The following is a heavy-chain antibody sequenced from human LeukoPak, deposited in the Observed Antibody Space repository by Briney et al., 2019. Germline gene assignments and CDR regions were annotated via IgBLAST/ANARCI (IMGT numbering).Heavy chain of an antibody. Sequence: ASVKVSCKASGYTFTGYYMHWVRQAPGHGLEWMGWINPNSGGTNHAQKFQDRVTMTIDTSTSTAYMELRSLRSDDTAVYYCARDERAAAAGTTGYFDYWGQGTLVTVSS. CDR3: ARDERAAAAGTTGYFDY. CDR2: INPNSGGT. V-gene: IGHV1-2*02. CDR1: GYTFTGYY. J-gene: IGHJ4*02. D-gene: IGHD6-13*01.